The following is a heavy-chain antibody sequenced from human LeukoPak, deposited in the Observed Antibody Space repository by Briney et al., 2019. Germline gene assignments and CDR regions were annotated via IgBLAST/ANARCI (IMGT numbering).Heavy chain of an antibody. J-gene: IGHJ4*02. CDR1: GGSFSGYY. Sequence: PSETLSLTCAVYGGSFSGYYWSWIRQPPGKGLEWIGEIKHSGSTNYNPSLKSRVTISVDTSKNQFSLKLSSVTAADTAVYYCAREGVVGAYGHFDYWGQGTLVTVSS. CDR2: IKHSGST. CDR3: AREGVVGAYGHFDY. V-gene: IGHV4-34*01. D-gene: IGHD2-15*01.